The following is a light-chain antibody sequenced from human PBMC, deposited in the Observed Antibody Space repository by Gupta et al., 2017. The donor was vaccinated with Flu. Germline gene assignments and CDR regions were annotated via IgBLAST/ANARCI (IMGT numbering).Light chain of an antibody. V-gene: IGLV2-14*01. CDR2: EVS. CDR1: SSDVGGYNY. J-gene: IGLJ2*01. CDR3: SSYTSSSTLV. Sequence: QSALTQPASVSGSPGQSITISCTGTSSDVGGYNYVSWYQQHPGQAPKLMIYEVSNRPSGVSNRFSGSKSGNTASLTISGLQAEDEADYYCSSYTSSSTLVFGGGTKPTVL.